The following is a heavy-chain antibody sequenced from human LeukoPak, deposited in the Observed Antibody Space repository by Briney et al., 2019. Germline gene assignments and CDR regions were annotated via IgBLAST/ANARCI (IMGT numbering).Heavy chain of an antibody. D-gene: IGHD1-26*01. V-gene: IGHV5-51*01. CDR1: GSSFTSYW. CDR3: ARQLGFDY. CDR2: IYPGDSDT. J-gene: IGHJ4*02. Sequence: PGGSLEISGKGSGSSFTSYWIGWVRPVPGKGLEGMGIIYPGDSDTRYSPSFQGQVTISADKSISTAYLQWSSLKASDTAMYYCARQLGFDYWGQGTLVTVSS.